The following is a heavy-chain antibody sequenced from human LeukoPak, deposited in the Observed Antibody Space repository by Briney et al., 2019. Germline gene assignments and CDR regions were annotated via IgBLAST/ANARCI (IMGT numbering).Heavy chain of an antibody. Sequence: GASVKVSCKASGYTFTSYGISWVRQAPGQGLEWMGWISAYNGNTNYAQKLQGRVTMTADTSTSTAYMELRSLGSDDTAVYYCGRIMITFGGVIENHDYWGQGTLVTVSS. CDR3: GRIMITFGGVIENHDY. J-gene: IGHJ4*02. CDR2: ISAYNGNT. D-gene: IGHD3-16*02. CDR1: GYTFTSYG. V-gene: IGHV1-18*01.